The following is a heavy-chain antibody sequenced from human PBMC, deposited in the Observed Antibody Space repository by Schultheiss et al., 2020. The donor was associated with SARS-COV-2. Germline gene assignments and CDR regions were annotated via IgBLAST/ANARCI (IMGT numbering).Heavy chain of an antibody. V-gene: IGHV3-53*04. CDR1: GFTVSSNY. CDR3: ARERGGITIFGVALTGMDV. J-gene: IGHJ6*02. CDR2: IYSGGST. Sequence: GGSLRLSCAASGFTVSSNYMSWVRQAPGKGLEWVSVIYSGGSTYYADSVKGRFTISRHNSKNTLYLQMNSLRAEDTAVYYCARERGGITIFGVALTGMDVWGQGTTVTVSS. D-gene: IGHD3-3*01.